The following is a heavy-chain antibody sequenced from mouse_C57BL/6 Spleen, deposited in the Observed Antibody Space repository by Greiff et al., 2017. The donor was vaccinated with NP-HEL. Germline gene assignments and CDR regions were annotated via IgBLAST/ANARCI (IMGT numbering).Heavy chain of an antibody. Sequence: QVQLQQSGPELVRPGASVQISCKAPGYTFTSHWMQWVRQRPGQGLESIGEFFPGRGSTYYNEKFKGKATLTVDTFSSTAYLQLSSLTSEESAVYVGARPPGAYWRQGALLTVSA. CDR2: FFPGRGST. V-gene: IGHV1-56*01. J-gene: IGHJ3*01. CDR3: ARPPGAY. CDR1: GYTFTSHW.